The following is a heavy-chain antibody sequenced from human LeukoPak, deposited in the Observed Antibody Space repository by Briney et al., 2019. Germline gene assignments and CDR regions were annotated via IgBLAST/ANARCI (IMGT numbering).Heavy chain of an antibody. CDR1: GFTFGDYA. CDR2: IRSKAYGGTT. CDR3: TRDDDYYDSSGYYSLDY. J-gene: IGHJ4*02. Sequence: PGGSLRLSCTASGFTFGDYAMSWFRQAPGKGLEWVGFIRSKAYGGTTEYAASVKGRFTISRDDSKSIAYLQMNSLKTEDTAVYYCTRDDDYYDSSGYYSLDYWGQGTLVTVSS. D-gene: IGHD3-22*01. V-gene: IGHV3-49*03.